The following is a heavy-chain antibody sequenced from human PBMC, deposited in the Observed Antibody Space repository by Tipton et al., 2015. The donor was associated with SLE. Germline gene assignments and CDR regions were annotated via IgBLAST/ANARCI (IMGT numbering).Heavy chain of an antibody. CDR1: GFTFSSYG. Sequence: RSLRLSCAASGFTFSSYGMHWVRQAPGKGLEWVAVIWYDGSNKYYADSVKGRFTISRDNAKNSLYLQMNSLRAEDTAVYYCARAGYYYDSSGYFLPDYWGQGTLVTVSS. V-gene: IGHV3-33*01. J-gene: IGHJ4*02. CDR3: ARAGYYYDSSGYFLPDY. D-gene: IGHD3-22*01. CDR2: IWYDGSNK.